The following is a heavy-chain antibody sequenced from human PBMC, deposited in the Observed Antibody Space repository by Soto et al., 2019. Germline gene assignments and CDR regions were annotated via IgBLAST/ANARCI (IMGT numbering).Heavy chain of an antibody. CDR3: ARGDRSPGRRFHPQFYFDY. CDR1: GYTFTSYG. D-gene: IGHD2-15*01. V-gene: IGHV1-18*01. CDR2: ISAYNGNT. J-gene: IGHJ4*01. Sequence: ASVKVSFKASGYTFTSYGISWVRQAPGQGLEWMGWISAYNGNTNYAQKLQGRVTMATDTSTSTAYMELRSLRSDDTAVYYCARGDRSPGRRFHPQFYFDYWGQGTLVTVSS.